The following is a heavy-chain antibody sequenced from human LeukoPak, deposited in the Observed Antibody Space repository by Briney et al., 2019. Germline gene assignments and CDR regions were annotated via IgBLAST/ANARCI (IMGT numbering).Heavy chain of an antibody. Sequence: ASVTVSCKASGRTFSTYAISWVRQAPGQGLEWMAWISAYNGDTNYAQKLQGRVTMTTDASTSTAYMELTSLNSDDTAVYYCARDVYCSGGNCYYYFDYWGQGTLVTVSS. D-gene: IGHD2-15*01. V-gene: IGHV1-18*01. CDR1: GRTFSTYA. CDR2: ISAYNGDT. J-gene: IGHJ4*02. CDR3: ARDVYCSGGNCYYYFDY.